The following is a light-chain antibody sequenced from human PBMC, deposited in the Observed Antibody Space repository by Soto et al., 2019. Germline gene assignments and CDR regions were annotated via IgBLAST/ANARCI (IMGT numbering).Light chain of an antibody. J-gene: IGLJ1*01. V-gene: IGLV1-44*01. CDR3: AAWDESLKGLV. CDR2: NNN. CDR1: SSNIGSNT. Sequence: QSVLTQPPSASGTPGQRVTISCSGSSSNIGSNTVNWYQQLPGTAPKLLIYNNNQRPSGVPDRFSGSKSGTSASLAISGLQSEDEADYYCAAWDESLKGLVFGPGTKLTVL.